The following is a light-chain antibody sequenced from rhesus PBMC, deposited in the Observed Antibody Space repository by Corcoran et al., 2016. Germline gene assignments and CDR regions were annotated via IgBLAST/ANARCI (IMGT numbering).Light chain of an antibody. V-gene: IGKV3-42*03. J-gene: IGKJ4*01. Sequence: IVLTQSPATLSLSPGERATLSCRASQSVSSSLAWYQQKPEQAPRLLIYDTFSRATGIPDRFSGSGSGTDFHLTISGLEAEDFAVYYCQQYSDWPALTFGGGTKVEIK. CDR1: QSVSSS. CDR2: DTF. CDR3: QQYSDWPALT.